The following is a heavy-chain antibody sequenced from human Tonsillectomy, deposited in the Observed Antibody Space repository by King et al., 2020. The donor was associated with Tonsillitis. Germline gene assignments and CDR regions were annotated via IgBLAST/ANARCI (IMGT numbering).Heavy chain of an antibody. Sequence: HVQLVQSGAEVKKPGASVKVSCKASGYTFTGYYIHWVRQAPGQGLEWVGWINPNSGGTDYAQKFQGRVTMTRDTSISTASMELSRLRSDDSAVYYCARAAPGTSYYYYAMDVWGQGTTVTVSS. V-gene: IGHV1-2*02. CDR1: GYTFTGYY. J-gene: IGHJ6*02. CDR2: INPNSGGT. CDR3: ARAAPGTSYYYYAMDV. D-gene: IGHD6-13*01.